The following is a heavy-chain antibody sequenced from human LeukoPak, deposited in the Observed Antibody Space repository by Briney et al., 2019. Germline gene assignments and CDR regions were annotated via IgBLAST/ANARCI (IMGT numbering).Heavy chain of an antibody. D-gene: IGHD5-24*01. CDR3: ARHNDGYASGSASDI. CDR1: GYSFTSYW. J-gene: IGHJ3*02. CDR2: IYPGDSDT. Sequence: GESLKISCKGSGYSFTSYWIGWVRQMPGKGLEWMGIIYPGDSDTRYSPSFQGQVTISADKSISTAYLQWSSLKASDTAMYYCARHNDGYASGSASDIWGQGTMVTVSS. V-gene: IGHV5-51*01.